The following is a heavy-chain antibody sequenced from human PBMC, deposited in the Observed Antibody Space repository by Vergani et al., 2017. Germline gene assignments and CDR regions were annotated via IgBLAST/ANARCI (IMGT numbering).Heavy chain of an antibody. V-gene: IGHV4-59*01. CDR1: GGSISSYY. CDR3: ARGGKQLVNFDY. CDR2: IYYSGST. D-gene: IGHD6-13*01. J-gene: IGHJ4*02. Sequence: QVQLQESGPGLVKPSETLSLTCTVSGGSISSYYWSWIRQPPGKGLEWIGYIYYSGSTNYNPSLKSRVTISVDTSKNQFSLKLSSVTAADTAVYYCARGGKQLVNFDYWGQGTLVTVSP.